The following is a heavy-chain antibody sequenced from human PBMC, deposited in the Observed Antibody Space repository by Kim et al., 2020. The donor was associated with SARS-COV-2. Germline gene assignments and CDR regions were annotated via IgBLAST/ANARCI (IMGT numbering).Heavy chain of an antibody. J-gene: IGHJ4*01. CDR1: GLRFSDYY. V-gene: IGHV3-11*01. CDR2: INGGGGGI. Sequence: GGSLRLSCAASGLRFSDYYMSWIRQAPGKGLEWVSHINGGGGGIKYADSMEGRFTISRDNGKNSVYLQMSGLRGEDTAVYYCASHHIGSSFEYWGHGTLVTVSS. D-gene: IGHD1-1*01. CDR3: ASHHIGSSFEY.